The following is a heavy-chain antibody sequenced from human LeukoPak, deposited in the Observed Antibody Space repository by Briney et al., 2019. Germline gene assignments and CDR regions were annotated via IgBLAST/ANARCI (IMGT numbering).Heavy chain of an antibody. CDR1: GGSISGYY. CDR2: LFHTRGA. Sequence: SETLSLTCSVSGGSISGYYWSWSRQPPGKGVEWIGNLFHTRGAWYKSSLKSRVTTSVDTSKNEFSLSLSSVTAADTAIYCCARFNHDFWSGYHDYWGQGTLVTVSS. V-gene: IGHV4-59*01. CDR3: ARFNHDFWSGYHDY. D-gene: IGHD3-3*01. J-gene: IGHJ4*02.